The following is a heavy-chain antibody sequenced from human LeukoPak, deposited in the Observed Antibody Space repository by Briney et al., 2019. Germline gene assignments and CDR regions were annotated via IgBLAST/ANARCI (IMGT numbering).Heavy chain of an antibody. Sequence: GGSLRLSCVVSGFTFSSYSINWVRQAPGKGLEWVSYISSDSSTIYYADSVKGRFTISRDNAKNSLYLQMNSLRDEDTAVYYCATWFGELSWGLFDYWGQGTLVTVSS. V-gene: IGHV3-48*02. J-gene: IGHJ4*02. CDR1: GFTFSSYS. CDR2: ISSDSSTI. CDR3: ATWFGELSWGLFDY. D-gene: IGHD3-10*01.